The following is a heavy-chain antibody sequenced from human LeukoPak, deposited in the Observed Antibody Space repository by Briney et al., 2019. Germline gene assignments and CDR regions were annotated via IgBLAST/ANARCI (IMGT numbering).Heavy chain of an antibody. CDR2: XDT. CDR3: ARHGTTADYGDYNYYYGMDV. J-gene: IGHJ6*02. V-gene: IGHV5-51*01. D-gene: IGHD4-17*01. Sequence: XDTRYSPSFQGQVTISADKSISTAYLQWSSLKASDTAMYYCARHGTTADYGDYNYYYGMDVWGQGTTVTVSS.